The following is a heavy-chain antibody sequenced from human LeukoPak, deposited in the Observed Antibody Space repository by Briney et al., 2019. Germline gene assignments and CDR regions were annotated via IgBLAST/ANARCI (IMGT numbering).Heavy chain of an antibody. CDR2: IYYSGST. J-gene: IGHJ4*02. Sequence: SETLSLTCTVSGGSISSSSYYWVWIRQPPGKGLEWIGSIYYSGSTYYNPSLKSRVTISVDTSKNQFSLELTSVTAADTAVYYCARHSGSGSYHSPFGNWGQGTLVTVSS. V-gene: IGHV4-39*01. CDR3: ARHSGSGSYHSPFGN. CDR1: GGSISSSSYY. D-gene: IGHD3-10*01.